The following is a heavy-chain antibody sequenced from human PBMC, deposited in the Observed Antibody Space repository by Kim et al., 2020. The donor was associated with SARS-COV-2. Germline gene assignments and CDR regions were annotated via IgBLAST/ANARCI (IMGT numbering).Heavy chain of an antibody. CDR2: IYYSGST. CDR3: ATLLRGHYDSSGIRN. J-gene: IGHJ4*02. V-gene: IGHV4-31*03. Sequence: SETLSLTCTVSGGSISSGGYYWSWIRQHPGKGLEWIGYIYYSGSTYYNPSLKSRVTISVDTSKNQFSLKLSSVTAADTAVYYCATLLRGHYDSSGIRNWGQGTLVTVSS. D-gene: IGHD3-22*01. CDR1: GGSISSGGYY.